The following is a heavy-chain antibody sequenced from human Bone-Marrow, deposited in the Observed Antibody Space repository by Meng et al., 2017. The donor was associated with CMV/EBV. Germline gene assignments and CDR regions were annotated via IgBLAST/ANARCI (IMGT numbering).Heavy chain of an antibody. CDR2: IYTSGST. CDR3: ARAMVRGVQRYFDY. Sequence: QVQLQESGPGLVKPSETLSLTCTVSGGSISSYYWSWIRQPAGKGLEWIGRIYTSGSTNYNPSLKSRVTMSVDTSKNQFSLKLSSVTATDTAVYYCARAMVRGVQRYFDYWGQGTLVTVSS. CDR1: GGSISSYY. V-gene: IGHV4-4*07. D-gene: IGHD3-10*01. J-gene: IGHJ4*02.